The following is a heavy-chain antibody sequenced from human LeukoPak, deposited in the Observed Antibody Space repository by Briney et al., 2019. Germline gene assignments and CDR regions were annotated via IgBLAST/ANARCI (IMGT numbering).Heavy chain of an antibody. D-gene: IGHD3-22*01. Sequence: ASVKVSCKASGGTFSSYAISWVRQAPGQGLEWMGGIIPIFGTANYAQKFPGRVTITTDESTSTAYMELRSLRSDDTAVYYCARDEPYYYDSSGYYYFDYWGQGTLVTVSS. CDR2: IIPIFGTA. CDR3: ARDEPYYYDSSGYYYFDY. CDR1: GGTFSSYA. V-gene: IGHV1-69*05. J-gene: IGHJ4*02.